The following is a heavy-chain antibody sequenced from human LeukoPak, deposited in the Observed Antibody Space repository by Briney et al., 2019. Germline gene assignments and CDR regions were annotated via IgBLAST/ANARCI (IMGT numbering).Heavy chain of an antibody. J-gene: IGHJ3*02. CDR2: IYHSGST. V-gene: IGHV4-4*02. D-gene: IGHD3-16*01. CDR1: GGSISSSNW. CDR3: ARRGPHRGGAFDI. Sequence: SETLSLTCTVSGGSISSSNWWSWVRQPPGKGLEWIGEIYHSGSTNYNPSLKSRVTISVDKSKNQFSLKLSSVTAADTAVYYCARRGPHRGGAFDIWGQGTMATVSS.